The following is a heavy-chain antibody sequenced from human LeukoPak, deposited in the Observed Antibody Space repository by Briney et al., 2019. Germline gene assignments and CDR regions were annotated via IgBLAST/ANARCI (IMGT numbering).Heavy chain of an antibody. CDR2: IHYSGCT. Sequence: PSETLSLTCTVSGASISRYYWSWIRQPPGKGLEWIGSIHYSGCTNYNASPKSRVAMSLDPSKNQFSLRLRSVTAADTALYFCAGGGYCSSSSCFAPLFDWWGQGTLVTVSS. J-gene: IGHJ4*02. CDR1: GASISRYY. V-gene: IGHV4-59*01. D-gene: IGHD2-2*03. CDR3: AGGGYCSSSSCFAPLFDW.